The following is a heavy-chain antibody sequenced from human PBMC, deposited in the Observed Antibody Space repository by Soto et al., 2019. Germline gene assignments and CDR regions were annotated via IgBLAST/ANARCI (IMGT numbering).Heavy chain of an antibody. J-gene: IGHJ5*02. CDR3: ARSLCSTVTCSAAGFDP. CDR1: NYPISSGFY. Sequence: PSETLSLTCAVSNYPISSGFYWGWLRQPPGKGLEWIANVYHSGSTFYNPALKSRVTISRDTSNNQFSLKLNSVTAADTAVYYCARSLCSTVTCSAAGFDPWGQGTLVTVSS. D-gene: IGHD2-2*01. V-gene: IGHV4-38-2*01. CDR2: VYHSGST.